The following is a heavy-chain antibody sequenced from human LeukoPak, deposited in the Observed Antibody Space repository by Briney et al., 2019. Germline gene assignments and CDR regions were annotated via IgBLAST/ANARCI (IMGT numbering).Heavy chain of an antibody. D-gene: IGHD3-22*01. CDR1: GGSFSGLY. Sequence: KSSETLSLTCTVYGGSFSGLYWSWIRQPPGRGLEWIAEINHSGSSKSNPSLKSRVAISVDASKNQFSLNLSSVTAADTAVYYCARAGDYYDSSGSSLDAFDIWGQGTMVTVSP. J-gene: IGHJ3*02. CDR3: ARAGDYYDSSGSSLDAFDI. CDR2: INHSGSS. V-gene: IGHV4-34*01.